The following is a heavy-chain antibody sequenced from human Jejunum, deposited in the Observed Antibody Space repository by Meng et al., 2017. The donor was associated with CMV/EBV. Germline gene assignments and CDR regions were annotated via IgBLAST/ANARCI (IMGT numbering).Heavy chain of an antibody. Sequence: SGASISSYYWSWIRQPPGKGLEWIGYIYYSGSANYNPSLRSRVTISVDTSKNQFSLKLSSVTAADTAVYYCARGIGHASNNSHDFWGQGTLVTVSS. J-gene: IGHJ4*02. D-gene: IGHD1-1*01. CDR2: IYYSGSA. CDR3: ARGIGHASNNSHDF. CDR1: GASISSYY. V-gene: IGHV4-59*01.